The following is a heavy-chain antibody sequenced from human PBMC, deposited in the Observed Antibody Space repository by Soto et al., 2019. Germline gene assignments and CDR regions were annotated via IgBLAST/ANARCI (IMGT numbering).Heavy chain of an antibody. D-gene: IGHD5-18*01. J-gene: IGHJ4*02. V-gene: IGHV4-31*03. CDR2: IYYSGST. CDR3: ATGRHLTAPIDY. CDR1: GGSISSGGYY. Sequence: SETLSLTCTVSGGSISSGGYYWSWIRQHPGKGLEWIGYIYYSGSTYYNPSLKSRVTISVDTSKNQFSLKLSSVTAADTAVYYCATGRHLTAPIDYWGQGTLVTVSS.